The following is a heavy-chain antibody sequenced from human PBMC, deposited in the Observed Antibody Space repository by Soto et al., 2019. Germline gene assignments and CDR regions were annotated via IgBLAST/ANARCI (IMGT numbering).Heavy chain of an antibody. CDR3: ASRYNWNYVDRRGMDV. CDR1: GGTFSSYA. Sequence: QVQLVQSGAEVKRPGSSVKVSCKASGGTFSSYAISWVRQAPGQGLEWMGGIIPIFGTANYAQKFQGRVTITADESTSTAYMELSSLRSEDTAVYYCASRYNWNYVDRRGMDVWGQGTTVTVSS. D-gene: IGHD1-7*01. J-gene: IGHJ6*02. CDR2: IIPIFGTA. V-gene: IGHV1-69*12.